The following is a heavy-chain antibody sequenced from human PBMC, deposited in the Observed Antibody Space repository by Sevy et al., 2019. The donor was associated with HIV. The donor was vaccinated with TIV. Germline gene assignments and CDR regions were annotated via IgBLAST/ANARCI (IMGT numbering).Heavy chain of an antibody. Sequence: GGSLRLSCAASGFTFSSYGMLWVRQAPGKGLEWVTVIWYDGSNKYYADSVKGRFTISRDNSKNTLYLQMNSLRAEDTAVYYCAAGYTTGWYPGEFDYWGQGTLVTVSS. V-gene: IGHV3-33*08. D-gene: IGHD6-19*01. J-gene: IGHJ4*02. CDR1: GFTFSSYG. CDR3: AAGYTTGWYPGEFDY. CDR2: IWYDGSNK.